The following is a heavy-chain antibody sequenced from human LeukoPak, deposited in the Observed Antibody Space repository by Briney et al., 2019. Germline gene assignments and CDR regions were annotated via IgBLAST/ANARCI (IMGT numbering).Heavy chain of an antibody. V-gene: IGHV1-2*02. CDR3: GRGNKSFDP. J-gene: IGHJ5*02. CDR2: INPNTGDT. Sequence: GASVMVSCKASGYTFTAYYVHWVRQAPGQGLEWIGWINPNTGDTNYAPKFQGRVTMIKDTSTNSVYMELNKLTSDDTAVYYCGRGNKSFDPWGQGTLVTVSS. CDR1: GYTFTAYY.